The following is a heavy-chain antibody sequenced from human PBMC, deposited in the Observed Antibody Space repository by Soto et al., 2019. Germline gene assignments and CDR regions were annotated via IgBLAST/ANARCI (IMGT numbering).Heavy chain of an antibody. Sequence: PGGSLRLSCAASGFTFSNYCMHWVRQAPGKGLEWVAVIWYDGSNKYYADSVKGRFTISRDNSKNTLYLQMNSLRAEDTAVYYCAREDYGDSHDYWGQGTLVTVSS. CDR1: GFTFSNYC. D-gene: IGHD4-17*01. CDR3: AREDYGDSHDY. CDR2: IWYDGSNK. J-gene: IGHJ4*02. V-gene: IGHV3-33*01.